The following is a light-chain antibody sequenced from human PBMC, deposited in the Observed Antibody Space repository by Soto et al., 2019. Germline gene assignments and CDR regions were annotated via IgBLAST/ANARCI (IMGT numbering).Light chain of an antibody. J-gene: IGKJ4*01. V-gene: IGKV1-27*01. CDR3: QKYNSAPLT. Sequence: DIQMTQSPSSLSASVGDRVTITCRASQGISNYLAWYQQKPGKVPKLLIYAASTLQSGVPSRFSGSGSGTDXXXXXXXXXXXDVATYYCQKYNSAPLTFGGGTKVEIK. CDR1: QGISNY. CDR2: AAS.